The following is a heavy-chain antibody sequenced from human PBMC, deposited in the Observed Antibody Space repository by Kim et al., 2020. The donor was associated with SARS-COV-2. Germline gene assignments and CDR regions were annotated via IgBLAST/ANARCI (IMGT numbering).Heavy chain of an antibody. CDR1: GSTFESYA. V-gene: IGHV3-9*01. J-gene: IGHJ4*02. D-gene: IGHD2-15*01. CDR2: LSLDSDKI. CDR3: TKDKLHGCADY. Sequence: GGSLRLSCAASGSTFESYAVHWVRQAPGKGLEWVADLSLDSDKIGYADSVKGRFSISRDNAKNSVYLQMNSLRAGDTALYYCTKDKLHGCADYWGRGSLVTVHS.